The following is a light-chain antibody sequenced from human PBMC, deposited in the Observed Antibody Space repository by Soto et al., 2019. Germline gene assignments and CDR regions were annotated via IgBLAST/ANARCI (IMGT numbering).Light chain of an antibody. CDR1: SSDVGGYNY. CDR3: NSWTSSSTYV. V-gene: IGLV2-14*01. J-gene: IGLJ1*01. CDR2: DVS. Sequence: SVLTQPASGSGSPGQSITISCTGTSSDVGGYNYVSWYQQHPGKAPKLMIYDVSNRPSGVSNRFSGSKSGNTASLTFSWLQAEDEADYYCNSWTSSSTYVFGTGTKVTVL.